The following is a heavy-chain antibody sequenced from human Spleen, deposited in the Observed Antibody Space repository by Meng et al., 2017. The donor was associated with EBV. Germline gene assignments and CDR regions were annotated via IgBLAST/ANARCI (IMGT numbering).Heavy chain of an antibody. CDR3: AAVLASTGTK. CDR1: GASISSSNW. D-gene: IGHD1-7*01. J-gene: IGHJ4*02. Sequence: HLRESGPGRVKPPGTLSLTCAVSGASISSSNWWTWVRQPPGKGLEWIGEIHHRGSANYNPSLKSRVTFSLDKSKNHFSLNLTSVTAADTAVYYCAAVLASTGTKWGQGTLVTVSS. V-gene: IGHV4-4*03. CDR2: IHHRGSA.